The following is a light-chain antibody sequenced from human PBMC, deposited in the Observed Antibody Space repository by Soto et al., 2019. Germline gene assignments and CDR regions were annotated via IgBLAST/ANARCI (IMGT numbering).Light chain of an antibody. J-gene: IGKJ5*01. V-gene: IGKV3D-15*01. CDR1: QSAGNF. CDR3: QQHNQWPIT. Sequence: EIVMRQSPATLSVSPGETASLSCGASQSAGNFLAWYQQKPGQAPRLLIYYISTRATGIPARFSGSGSGTEFTLTINSLQSEDSAVYYCQQHNQWPITFGQGTRLEI. CDR2: YIS.